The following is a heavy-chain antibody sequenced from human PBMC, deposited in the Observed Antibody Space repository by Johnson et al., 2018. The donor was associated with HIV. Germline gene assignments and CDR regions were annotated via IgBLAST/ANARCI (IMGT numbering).Heavy chain of an antibody. CDR3: AINSGYDSHGAFDI. V-gene: IGHV3-11*04. CDR1: GFTFSDYY. CDR2: ISSSGTTI. D-gene: IGHD5-12*01. J-gene: IGHJ3*02. Sequence: QMLLVESGGGLVKPGGSLRLSCAASGFTFSDYYMTWIRQAPGKGLEWVSYISSSGTTIYYTDSVKGRFTISRDNSKNTLYLQMNSLRAEDTAMYYCAINSGYDSHGAFDIWGQGTMVTVSS.